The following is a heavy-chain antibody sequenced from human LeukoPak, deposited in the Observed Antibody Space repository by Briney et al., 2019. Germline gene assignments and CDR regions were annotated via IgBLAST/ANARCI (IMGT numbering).Heavy chain of an antibody. CDR3: AKDNYDYGDYDGGDY. D-gene: IGHD4-17*01. CDR1: GFTFSSYG. V-gene: IGHV3-30*02. CDR2: IRYDGSNK. Sequence: PGESLRLSCAASGFTFSSYGMHWVRQAPGKGLERVAFIRYDGSNKYYADSVKGRFTISRDNSKNTLYLQMNSLRAEDTAVYYCAKDNYDYGDYDGGDYWGQGTLVTVSS. J-gene: IGHJ4*02.